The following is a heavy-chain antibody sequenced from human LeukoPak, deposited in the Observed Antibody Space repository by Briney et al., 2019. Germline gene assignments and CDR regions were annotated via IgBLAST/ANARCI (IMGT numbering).Heavy chain of an antibody. CDR1: GYTFTSYA. Sequence: SVKVSCKASGYTFTSYAMNWVRQAPGQGLEWMGWINTNTGNPTYAQGFTGRFVFSLDTSVSTAYLQISSLKAEDTAVYYCARPLLTGYSRAFDIWGQGTMVTVSS. CDR3: ARPLLTGYSRAFDI. V-gene: IGHV7-4-1*02. CDR2: INTNTGNP. J-gene: IGHJ3*02. D-gene: IGHD1-14*01.